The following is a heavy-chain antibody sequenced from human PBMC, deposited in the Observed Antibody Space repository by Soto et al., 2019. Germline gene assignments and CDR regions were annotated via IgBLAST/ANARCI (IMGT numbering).Heavy chain of an antibody. CDR3: ARDNDYYDSSGYYPAPWFDP. CDR2: IIPIFGTA. D-gene: IGHD3-22*01. Sequence: SVKVSCKASGGTFSSYAISWVRQAPGQGLEWMGGIIPIFGTANYAQKFQGRVTITADESTSTAYMELSSLRSEDTAVYYCARDNDYYDSSGYYPAPWFDPWGQGTLVTVSS. CDR1: GGTFSSYA. J-gene: IGHJ5*02. V-gene: IGHV1-69*13.